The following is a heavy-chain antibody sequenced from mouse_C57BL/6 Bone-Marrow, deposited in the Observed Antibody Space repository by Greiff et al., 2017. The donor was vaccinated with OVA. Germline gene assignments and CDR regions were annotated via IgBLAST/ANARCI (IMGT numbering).Heavy chain of an antibody. V-gene: IGHV1-64*01. CDR2: IHPNSGST. Sequence: VKLQQSGAELVKPGASVKLSCKASGYTFTSYWMHWVKQRPGQGLEWIGMIHPNSGSTNYNEKFKSKATLTVDKSSSTAYMQLSSLTSEDSAVYYCARYYDYDFYAMDYWGQGTSVTVSS. J-gene: IGHJ4*01. CDR1: GYTFTSYW. CDR3: ARYYDYDFYAMDY. D-gene: IGHD2-4*01.